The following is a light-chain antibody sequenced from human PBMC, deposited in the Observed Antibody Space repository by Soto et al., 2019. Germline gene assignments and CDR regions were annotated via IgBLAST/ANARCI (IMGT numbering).Light chain of an antibody. CDR1: QSVSRK. V-gene: IGKV3-15*01. Sequence: ELVVTQSPTTLSVSPGSRSNLSCRASQSVSRKLAWYQQKHGQAPRLLIYGASTSATGIPARFSGSGSGTEFTLTISSLQPADFAAYYCQQYDNWPTITFGQGTRLEIK. CDR2: GAS. CDR3: QQYDNWPTIT. J-gene: IGKJ5*01.